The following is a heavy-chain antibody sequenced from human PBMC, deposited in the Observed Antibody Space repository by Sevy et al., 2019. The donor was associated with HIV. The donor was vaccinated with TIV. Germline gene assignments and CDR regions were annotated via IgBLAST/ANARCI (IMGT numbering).Heavy chain of an antibody. CDR3: ARVTLASSGWYSNYYGMDV. Sequence: ASVNVSCKASGGTFSSYAISWVRQAPGQGLEWMGGIIPIFATANYAQKFQGRVTITADESTSTAYMELSSLRSEDTAVYYCARVTLASSGWYSNYYGMDVWGQGTTVTVSS. V-gene: IGHV1-69*13. CDR1: GGTFSSYA. CDR2: IIPIFATA. J-gene: IGHJ6*02. D-gene: IGHD6-19*01.